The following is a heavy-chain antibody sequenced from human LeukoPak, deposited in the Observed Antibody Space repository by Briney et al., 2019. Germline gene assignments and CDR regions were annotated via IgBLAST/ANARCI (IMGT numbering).Heavy chain of an antibody. CDR1: GFTFDDYG. D-gene: IGHD1-7*01. J-gene: IGHJ5*02. CDR2: INWSGGST. Sequence: GGSLRLSCAASGFTFDDYGMSWVRQAPGKGLEWVSGINWSGGSTGYTDSVKGRFTISRDNAKNSLYLQMNSLRAEDTAVYYCARELELPWFDPWGQGTLVTVSS. V-gene: IGHV3-20*04. CDR3: ARELELPWFDP.